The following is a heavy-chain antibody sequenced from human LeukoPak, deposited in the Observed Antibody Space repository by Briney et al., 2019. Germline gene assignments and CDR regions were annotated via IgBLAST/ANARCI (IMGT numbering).Heavy chain of an antibody. J-gene: IGHJ4*02. CDR2: ISSSSSYI. CDR3: ARSSSWYGGGVDY. Sequence: SGGSLRLSCAASGFTFSSYSMNWVRQAPGKGLEWVSSISSSSSYIYYADSVKGRFTISRDNAKNSLYLQMNSLRAEDTAVYYCARSSSWYGGGVDYWGQGTLVTVSS. D-gene: IGHD6-13*01. CDR1: GFTFSSYS. V-gene: IGHV3-21*01.